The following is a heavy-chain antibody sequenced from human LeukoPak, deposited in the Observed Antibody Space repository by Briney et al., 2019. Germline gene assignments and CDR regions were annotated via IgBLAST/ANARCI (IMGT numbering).Heavy chain of an antibody. CDR2: IIPILGIA. CDR1: GGTFSSYA. J-gene: IGHJ4*02. V-gene: IGHV1-69*04. CDR3: ARGGYSYGRVFDY. D-gene: IGHD5-18*01. Sequence: ASVKVSCKASGGTFSSYAISWVRQAPGQGLEWMGRIIPILGIANYAQKFQGRVTITADKSTSTAYMELSSLRSEDTAVYYCARGGYSYGRVFDYWGQGTLVTVSS.